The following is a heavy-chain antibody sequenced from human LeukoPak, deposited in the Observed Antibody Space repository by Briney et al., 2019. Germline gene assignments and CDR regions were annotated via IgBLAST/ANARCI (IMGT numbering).Heavy chain of an antibody. D-gene: IGHD6-13*01. CDR3: ARGQLAFDY. J-gene: IGHJ4*02. V-gene: IGHV4-39*07. Sequence: SETLSLTCTVSGGSISSSSYYWGWIRQAPGKGLEWIGSIYYSGSTYYNPSLKSRVTISVDTSKNQFSLKLSSVTAADTAVYYCARGQLAFDYWGQGTLVTVSS. CDR2: IYYSGST. CDR1: GGSISSSSYY.